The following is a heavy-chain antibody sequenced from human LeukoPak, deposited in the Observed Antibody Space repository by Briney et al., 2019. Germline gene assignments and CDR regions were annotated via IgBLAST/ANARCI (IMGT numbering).Heavy chain of an antibody. D-gene: IGHD3-10*01. CDR3: ARQGLWFGMSKDY. J-gene: IGHJ4*02. Sequence: GGSLRLSCAASGFTFSSYAMSWVRQAPGKGLECISGFSGSGGSTYYADSVKGRFTISRDNSKNTLYLQMNSLRAEDTAVYYCARQGLWFGMSKDYWGQGTLVTVSS. V-gene: IGHV3-23*01. CDR2: FSGSGGST. CDR1: GFTFSSYA.